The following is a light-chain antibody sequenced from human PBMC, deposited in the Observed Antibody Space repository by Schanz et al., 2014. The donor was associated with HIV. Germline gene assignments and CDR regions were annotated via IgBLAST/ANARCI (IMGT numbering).Light chain of an antibody. V-gene: IGLV4-69*02. Sequence: QSVLTQSPSASASLGASVKLTCTLDSGHRTYAIAWHQQQPEKGPRYLMNLNSDGSHSKGDGIPDRFSGSSSGAERYLTISSLQSEDEADYYCQTWATGIVVFGGGTKLTVL. CDR1: SGHRTYA. CDR2: LNSDGSH. J-gene: IGLJ2*01. CDR3: QTWATGIVV.